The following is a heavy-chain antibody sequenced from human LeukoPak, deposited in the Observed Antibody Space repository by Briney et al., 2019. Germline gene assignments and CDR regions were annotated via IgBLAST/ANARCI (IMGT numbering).Heavy chain of an antibody. CDR2: IKQDGSEK. V-gene: IGHV3-7*01. Sequence: GGSLRLSCAASGFTFSSYWMSWVRQAPGKGLEWVANIKQDGSEKYYVDSVKGRFTISRDNAKNSLYLQMNSLRAEDTAVYYCARDGSGSYYNVPYYYYGMDVWGQGTTVTVSS. J-gene: IGHJ6*02. CDR3: ARDGSGSYYNVPYYYYGMDV. CDR1: GFTFSSYW. D-gene: IGHD3-10*01.